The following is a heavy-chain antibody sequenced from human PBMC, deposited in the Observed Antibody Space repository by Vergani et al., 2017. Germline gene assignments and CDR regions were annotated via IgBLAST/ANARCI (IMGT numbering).Heavy chain of an antibody. V-gene: IGHV4-34*01. D-gene: IGHD3-9*01. Sequence: QVQLQQWGAGLLKPSETLSLTCAVYGGSFSGYYWSWIRQPPGKGLEWIGEINHSGSTNYNPSLKSRVIISVDTSKNQFSLKLSSVTAADTAVYYCARGKYDILTGPGYYMDVWGKGTTVTVSS. J-gene: IGHJ6*03. CDR3: ARGKYDILTGPGYYMDV. CDR2: INHSGST. CDR1: GGSFSGYY.